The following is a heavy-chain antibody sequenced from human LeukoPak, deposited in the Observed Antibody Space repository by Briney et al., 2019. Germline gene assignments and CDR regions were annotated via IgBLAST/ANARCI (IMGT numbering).Heavy chain of an antibody. V-gene: IGHV3-74*01. CDR1: GFTFSSYW. J-gene: IGHJ4*02. CDR3: ARATFFDY. Sequence: WGSLRLPCAASGFTFSSYWMHWGRQAPGKGLGWVSRINSDGSSTIYADSVKGRSTISRDNAKNTLYLQMNSLRAQDTAVYYCARATFFDYWGQGTLVTVSS. CDR2: INSDGSST.